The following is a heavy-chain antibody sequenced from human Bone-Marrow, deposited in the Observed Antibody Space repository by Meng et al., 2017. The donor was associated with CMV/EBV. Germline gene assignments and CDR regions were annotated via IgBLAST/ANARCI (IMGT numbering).Heavy chain of an antibody. D-gene: IGHD3-16*01. V-gene: IGHV5-51*01. Sequence: RHTFANYWLGWVRQRPGKGLDWMGIVYPGDSDTRYSPSLQGHFTISADKSISTAYLHWSSLKASDTAMYYCARLLYRGSEWSHGFDVWGQGTMVTVSS. CDR2: VYPGDSDT. CDR3: ARLLYRGSEWSHGFDV. J-gene: IGHJ3*01. CDR1: RHTFANYW.